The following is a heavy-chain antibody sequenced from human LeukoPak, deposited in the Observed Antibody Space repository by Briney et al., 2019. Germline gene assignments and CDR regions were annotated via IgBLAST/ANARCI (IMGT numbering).Heavy chain of an antibody. J-gene: IGHJ4*02. CDR2: INHSGST. CDR3: ARGDLKSGSN. CDR1: GGSFSGYY. D-gene: IGHD3-3*01. V-gene: IGHV4-34*01. Sequence: SETLSLTCAVYGGSFSGYYWSWIRQPPGKGLEWIGEINHSGSTNYNPSLKRRVTISVDTSKNQFSLRLSSVTAADTAVYYCARGDLKSGSNWGQGTLVTVSS.